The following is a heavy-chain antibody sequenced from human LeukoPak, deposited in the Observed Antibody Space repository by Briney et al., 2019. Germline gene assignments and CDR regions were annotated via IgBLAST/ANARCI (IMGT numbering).Heavy chain of an antibody. J-gene: IGHJ4*02. CDR1: GFTFSSYS. Sequence: GGSLRLSCAASGFTFSSYSMNWVRQAPGKGLEWVAFIRYDGSNKYYADSVKGRFTISRDNSKNTLYLQMNSLRAEDTAVYYCARRPYGSGSYYDYWGQGTLVTVSS. D-gene: IGHD3-10*01. CDR3: ARRPYGSGSYYDY. CDR2: IRYDGSNK. V-gene: IGHV3-30*02.